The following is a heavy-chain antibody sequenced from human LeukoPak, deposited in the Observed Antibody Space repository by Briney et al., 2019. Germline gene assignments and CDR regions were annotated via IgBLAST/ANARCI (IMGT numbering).Heavy chain of an antibody. J-gene: IGHJ4*02. CDR3: ARSRTGNYFDS. CDR2: ISSSSSYI. CDR1: GFTFSSYS. Sequence: GGSLRLSCAASGFTFSSYSMNWVRQAPGKGLEWVSSISSSSSYIYYADSVKGRFTISRDNAKNSLYLQMNSLRAEDTAVYFCARSRTGNYFDSWGQGTLVTVSS. V-gene: IGHV3-21*01. D-gene: IGHD2-8*02.